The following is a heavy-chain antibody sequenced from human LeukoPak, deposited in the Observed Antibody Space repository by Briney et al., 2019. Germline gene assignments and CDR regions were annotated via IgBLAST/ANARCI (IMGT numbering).Heavy chain of an antibody. CDR1: GFTFSSYG. Sequence: GGSLRLSWAASGFTFSSYGMHWVRQAPGKGLEWVAVIWYDGSNKYYADSVKGRFTISRDNSKNTLYLQMNRLRAEDTAVYNCEKGPVSKSRRSYFDFWGQGTLVTVSS. D-gene: IGHD2-2*01. J-gene: IGHJ4*02. CDR3: EKGPVSKSRRSYFDF. CDR2: IWYDGSNK. V-gene: IGHV3-30*02.